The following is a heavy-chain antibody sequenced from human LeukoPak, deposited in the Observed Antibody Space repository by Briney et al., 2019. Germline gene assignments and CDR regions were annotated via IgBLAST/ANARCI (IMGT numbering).Heavy chain of an antibody. Sequence: GGSLRLSCAASGFTFSSFGMSWVRQAPGKGLEWVSAISGSGGSTYNADSVKGRFTISRDNSKNTLYLQMNSLRAGDTAVYYCAKCILTGYYKGYMDVWGKGTTVTISS. V-gene: IGHV3-23*01. CDR1: GFTFSSFG. D-gene: IGHD3-9*01. CDR3: AKCILTGYYKGYMDV. J-gene: IGHJ6*03. CDR2: ISGSGGST.